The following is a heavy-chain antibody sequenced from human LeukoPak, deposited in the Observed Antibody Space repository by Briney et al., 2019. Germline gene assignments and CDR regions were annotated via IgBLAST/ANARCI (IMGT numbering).Heavy chain of an antibody. D-gene: IGHD6-19*01. J-gene: IGHJ4*02. Sequence: PGGSLRQGISASGFTFSNYAMSWVRQAPGKGLECISAISGCGGDTFYTDSVKGRFTLSRDNSKNTLYLQMKGLRAEDTAVYYCVKDSVVVAGLVNYFDYWGQGTLVTVSS. V-gene: IGHV3-23*01. CDR2: ISGCGGDT. CDR3: VKDSVVVAGLVNYFDY. CDR1: GFTFSNYA.